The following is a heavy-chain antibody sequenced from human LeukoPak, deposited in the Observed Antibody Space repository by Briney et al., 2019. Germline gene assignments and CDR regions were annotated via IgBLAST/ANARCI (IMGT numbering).Heavy chain of an antibody. J-gene: IGHJ4*02. CDR2: INSAGNT. D-gene: IGHD1-26*01. V-gene: IGHV3-53*01. CDR1: GFTVSRNY. Sequence: GGSLRLSCAVFGFTVSRNYMSWVRQAPGKGLEWVSLINSAGNTFYADSVKGRFSVSRDNSRNTLYVQMNSLRAEDTAVYYCARDESPVGGTDYWGQGTLVTVSS. CDR3: ARDESPVGGTDY.